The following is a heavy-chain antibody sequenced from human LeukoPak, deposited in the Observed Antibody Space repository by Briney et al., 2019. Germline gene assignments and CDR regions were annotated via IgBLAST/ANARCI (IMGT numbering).Heavy chain of an antibody. Sequence: SETLPLTCTVPGGSISSYYWSWIRQPAGKGLEWIGRIYTSGSTNYNPSLKSRVTMSVDTSKNQFSLKLSSVTAADTAVYYCARDPNPNWFDPWGQGTLVTVSS. V-gene: IGHV4-4*07. CDR3: ARDPNPNWFDP. CDR2: IYTSGST. J-gene: IGHJ5*02. CDR1: GGSISSYY.